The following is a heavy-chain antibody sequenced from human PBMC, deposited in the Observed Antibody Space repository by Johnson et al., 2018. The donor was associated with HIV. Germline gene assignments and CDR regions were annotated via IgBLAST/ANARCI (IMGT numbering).Heavy chain of an antibody. CDR1: GFTFSSYA. CDR2: ISGSGGST. J-gene: IGHJ3*02. V-gene: IGHV3-23*04. Sequence: VQLVESGGGLVQPGGSLRLSCAASGFTFSSYAMSWVRQAPGKGLEWVSAISGSGGSTYYADSVKGRFTISRDNSKNTLYLQMNSLRAEDTTVYYCRARIVLEGRVLPDAFDIWGQGTMVTVSS. D-gene: IGHD3-22*01. CDR3: RARIVLEGRVLPDAFDI.